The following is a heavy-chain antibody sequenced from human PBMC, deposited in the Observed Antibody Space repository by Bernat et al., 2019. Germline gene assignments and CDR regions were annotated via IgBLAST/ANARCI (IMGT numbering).Heavy chain of an antibody. CDR2: IYTSGST. CDR3: ARDVTWNYVSLFDY. Sequence: VQLQESGPGLVKPSETLSLTCTVSGGSISSYYWSWILQPAGKGLEWIGRIYTSGSTNYNPSLKSQVTMSVDTSKNQFSLKLSSVTAADTAVYYCARDVTWNYVSLFDYWGQGTLVTVSS. CDR1: GGSISSYY. D-gene: IGHD1-7*01. J-gene: IGHJ4*02. V-gene: IGHV4-4*07.